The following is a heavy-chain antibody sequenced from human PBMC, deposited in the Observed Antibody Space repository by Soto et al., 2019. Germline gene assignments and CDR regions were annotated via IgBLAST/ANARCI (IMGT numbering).Heavy chain of an antibody. V-gene: IGHV3-23*01. CDR3: AKGLRRLLRSQYYYGLDV. CDR1: GFTFSPYD. D-gene: IGHD3-10*01. Sequence: GGALRLTCADSGFTFSPYDMSWVRQAPGKGLEWVSSISGSGGSTHYADSVKGRFTVSRDNSKRALSLQMSSLREEDTATYYCAKGLRRLLRSQYYYGLDVWGRGTTVTVSS. J-gene: IGHJ6*02. CDR2: ISGSGGST.